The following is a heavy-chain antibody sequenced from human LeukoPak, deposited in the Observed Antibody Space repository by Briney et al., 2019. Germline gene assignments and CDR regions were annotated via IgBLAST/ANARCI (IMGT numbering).Heavy chain of an antibody. D-gene: IGHD6-13*01. J-gene: IGHJ4*02. CDR3: ARGIAADY. V-gene: IGHV4-34*01. CDR2: INHSGST. Sequence: PGGSLRLSCAASGFTFSSYEMNWIRQPPGKGLEWIGEINHSGSTNYNPSLKSRVTISVDTSKNQFSLKLSSVTAADTAVYYCARGIAADYWGQGTLVTVSS. CDR1: GFTFSSYE.